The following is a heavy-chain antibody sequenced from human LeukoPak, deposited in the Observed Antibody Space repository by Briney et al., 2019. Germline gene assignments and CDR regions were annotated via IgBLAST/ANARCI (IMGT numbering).Heavy chain of an antibody. V-gene: IGHV4-34*01. CDR3: ARGPLSIAAAGTYWFDP. D-gene: IGHD6-13*01. CDR2: IIDTGST. J-gene: IGHJ5*02. Sequence: SETLSLICAVYGGSFSGYYWTWIRQPPGKGLEWIGEIIDTGSTKYNSSLKSRVTISVDTSKNQFSLKLSSVTAADTAVYYCARGPLSIAAAGTYWFDPWGQGTLVTVSS. CDR1: GGSFSGYY.